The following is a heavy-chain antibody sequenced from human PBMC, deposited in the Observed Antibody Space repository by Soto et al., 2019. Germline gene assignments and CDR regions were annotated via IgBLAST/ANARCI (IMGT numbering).Heavy chain of an antibody. D-gene: IGHD2-2*01. Sequence: SETLSLTCTVSGGSVSRSDYYWGWIRQPPGKGLEWIGSIYYSGSTYYNPSLKSRVTISVDTSKNQFSLNLSSVTAAETAVYYCTRGYCDSSNCYAVGYFDYWGQGTLVTVSS. J-gene: IGHJ4*02. CDR3: TRGYCDSSNCYAVGYFDY. CDR2: IYYSGST. CDR1: GGSVSRSDYY. V-gene: IGHV4-39*01.